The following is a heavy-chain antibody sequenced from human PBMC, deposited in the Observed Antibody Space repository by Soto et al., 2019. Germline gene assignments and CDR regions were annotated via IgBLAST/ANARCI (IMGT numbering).Heavy chain of an antibody. CDR2: ISYDGSNK. CDR1: GFTFSSYA. CDR3: ARATGGTHSYYYGMDV. Sequence: QVQLVESGGGVVQPGRSLRLSCAASGFTFSSYAMHWVRQAPGKGLEWVAVISYDGSNKYYADSVKGRFTISRDNSKNTLYLQMNSLRAEDTAVYYCARATGGTHSYYYGMDVWGQGTTVTVSS. D-gene: IGHD4-4*01. J-gene: IGHJ6*02. V-gene: IGHV3-30-3*01.